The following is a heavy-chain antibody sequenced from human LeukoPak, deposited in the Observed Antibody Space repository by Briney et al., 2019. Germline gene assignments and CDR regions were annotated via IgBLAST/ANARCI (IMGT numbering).Heavy chain of an antibody. CDR2: IYSGGST. V-gene: IGHV3-66*01. Sequence: GGSLRLSCAASGFTVSSYYMTWVRQAPGKGLEWVSVIYSGGSTYYADAVKGRVAISRDNSKNTVFLQMNSVRAEDTAVYYCARSYSNHLFGMDVWGQGTTVTVSS. CDR3: ARSYSNHLFGMDV. J-gene: IGHJ6*02. D-gene: IGHD4-11*01. CDR1: GFTVSSYY.